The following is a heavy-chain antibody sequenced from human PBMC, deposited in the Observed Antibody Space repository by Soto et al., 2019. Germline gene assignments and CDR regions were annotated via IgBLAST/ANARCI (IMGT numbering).Heavy chain of an antibody. J-gene: IGHJ4*02. Sequence: EVQLLESGGGLVQPGGSLRLSCAASGFTFSSYAMSWVRQAPGKGLEWVSAISGSGGSTYYADSVKGRFTISRDNSKNTLYLQMNSLRAEDTAVYYCAGGRRAYEFWSGPFDYWGQGTLVTVSS. D-gene: IGHD3-3*01. V-gene: IGHV3-23*01. CDR1: GFTFSSYA. CDR3: AGGRRAYEFWSGPFDY. CDR2: ISGSGGST.